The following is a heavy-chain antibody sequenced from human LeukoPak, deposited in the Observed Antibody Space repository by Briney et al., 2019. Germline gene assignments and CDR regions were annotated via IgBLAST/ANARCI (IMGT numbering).Heavy chain of an antibody. J-gene: IGHJ4*02. Sequence: GGSLRLSCAASGFTVSSNYMSWVRQAPGKGLEWVAAISGSGGSTYYADSVKGRFTISRDNSKNTLYLQMNSLRAEDTAVYYCAKDAGVPYYYDSSAYYFDYWGQGTLVTVSS. V-gene: IGHV3-23*01. D-gene: IGHD3-22*01. CDR2: ISGSGGST. CDR3: AKDAGVPYYYDSSAYYFDY. CDR1: GFTVSSNY.